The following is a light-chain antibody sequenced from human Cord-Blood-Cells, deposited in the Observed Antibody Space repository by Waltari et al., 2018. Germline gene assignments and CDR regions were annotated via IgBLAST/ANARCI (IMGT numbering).Light chain of an antibody. CDR2: EVS. V-gene: IGLV2-8*01. CDR1: SSAARGYNY. Sequence: QSALTQPPSASGSPGQSVTISCTGTSSAARGYNYVSWYQQHPGKAPKLMIYEVSKRPSGVPDRFSGSKSGNTASLTVSGLQAEDEADYYCSSYAGSNNYVFGTGTKVTVL. CDR3: SSYAGSNNYV. J-gene: IGLJ1*01.